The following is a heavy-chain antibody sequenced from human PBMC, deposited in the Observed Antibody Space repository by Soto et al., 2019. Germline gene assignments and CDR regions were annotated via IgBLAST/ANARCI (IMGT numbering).Heavy chain of an antibody. V-gene: IGHV4-59*01. CDR2: IYYTGST. Sequence: SETLSLTCTVSGGSISSYYWSWIRQPPGKGLEWIGYIYYTGSTNYNPSFKSRDTISVDTTKNQFSLKLNSVAAADTAVYYCARGRSITIFGVVMNWFDPWGQGTLVTVSS. CDR1: GGSISSYY. J-gene: IGHJ5*02. D-gene: IGHD3-3*01. CDR3: ARGRSITIFGVVMNWFDP.